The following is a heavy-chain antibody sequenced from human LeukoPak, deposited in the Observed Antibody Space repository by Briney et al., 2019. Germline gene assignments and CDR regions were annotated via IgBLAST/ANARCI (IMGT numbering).Heavy chain of an antibody. V-gene: IGHV4-31*03. CDR1: GGSISSGGYY. D-gene: IGHD4-17*01. CDR3: ARYKVTTTYYFDY. J-gene: IGHJ4*02. Sequence: SQTLSLTCTVSGGSISSGGYYWSWIRQHPGRGLEWIGYIYYSGSTYYNPSLKSRVIISVDTSKDQFSLKLSSVTAADTAVYYCARYKVTTTYYFDYWGQGTLVTVPA. CDR2: IYYSGST.